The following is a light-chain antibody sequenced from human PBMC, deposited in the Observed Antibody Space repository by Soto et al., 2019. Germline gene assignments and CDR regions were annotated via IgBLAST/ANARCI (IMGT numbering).Light chain of an antibody. J-gene: IGKJ2*01. V-gene: IGKV3-15*01. CDR1: QSVGSS. CDR3: QQYINWPVYT. CDR2: GAF. Sequence: EIVMTQSPATLFVSPGEGATLSCRASQSVGSSLAWYQQKPGQAPRLLIYGAFTRVTGVPARFSGSGSGTEFTLTISSLQSEDFAVYYCQQYINWPVYTFGQGTKVDIK.